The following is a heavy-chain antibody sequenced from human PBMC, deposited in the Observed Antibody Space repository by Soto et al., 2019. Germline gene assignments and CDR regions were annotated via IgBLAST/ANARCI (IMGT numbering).Heavy chain of an antibody. CDR2: ISSSSSYI. CDR3: ARDLMTTVIFDY. J-gene: IGHJ4*02. Sequence: GGSLRLSCAASGFTFSSYSMNWVRQAPGKGLEWVSSISSSSSYIYYADSVKGRFTISRDNAKNSLYLQMNSLRAEDTAVYYGARDLMTTVIFDYWGQGTLVTVSS. CDR1: GFTFSSYS. D-gene: IGHD4-17*01. V-gene: IGHV3-21*01.